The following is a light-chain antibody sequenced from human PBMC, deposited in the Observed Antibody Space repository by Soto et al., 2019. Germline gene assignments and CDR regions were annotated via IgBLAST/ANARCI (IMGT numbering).Light chain of an antibody. CDR3: HQYFSWPRGT. Sequence: ELVLTQAPATLAFSPGGRSTLSCRSRQSVTSYLAWYQQKPGQAPRLLIFFASTRVTGIPARFSGSGSGTEFTLTINSLQSEDFAVYYCHQYFSWPRGTFGQGTKVDIK. CDR1: QSVTSY. CDR2: FAS. V-gene: IGKV3-15*01. J-gene: IGKJ1*01.